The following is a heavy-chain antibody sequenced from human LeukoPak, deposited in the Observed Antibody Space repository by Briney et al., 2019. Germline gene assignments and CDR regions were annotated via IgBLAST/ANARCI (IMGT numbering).Heavy chain of an antibody. Sequence: GGSLRLSCAASGFTFSSYWMHWLRQAPGKGLVGVSRINSGGSSTSYADSVKGQFTISRDNAKNTLYLQMNSLRAEDTAVYYCARDSAAYYYYYYMDVWGKGTTVTISS. V-gene: IGHV3-74*01. D-gene: IGHD2-15*01. CDR2: INSGGSST. CDR3: ARDSAAYYYYYYMDV. CDR1: GFTFSSYW. J-gene: IGHJ6*03.